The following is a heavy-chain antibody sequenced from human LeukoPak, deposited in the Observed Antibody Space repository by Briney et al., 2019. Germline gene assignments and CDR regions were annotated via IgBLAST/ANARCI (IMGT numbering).Heavy chain of an antibody. Sequence: PGGSLRLSCAASGFTVNTYAMSWVRQAPGKGLEWIGEINHSGSTNYNPSPKSRVTISVDTSKNQFSLKLSSVTAADTAVYYCARRPAYGSGSYYVYWGQGTLVTVSS. V-gene: IGHV4-34*01. CDR2: INHSGST. CDR1: GFTVNTYA. CDR3: ARRPAYGSGSYYVY. J-gene: IGHJ4*02. D-gene: IGHD3-10*01.